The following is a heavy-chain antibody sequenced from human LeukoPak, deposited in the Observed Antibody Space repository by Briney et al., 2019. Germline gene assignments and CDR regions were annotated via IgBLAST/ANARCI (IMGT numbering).Heavy chain of an antibody. D-gene: IGHD1-26*01. CDR2: IYPSGNT. Sequence: SETLSLTCSVSGGSFSNNFWSWVRQPAGKGLEWIGRIYPSGNTNYNPSLKSRVTLSVDTSKTQFSLKLSSVTAADTAVYYCARGLRYSGSYLRIFHYYYMDVWGKGTTVTVSS. CDR1: GGSFSNNF. J-gene: IGHJ6*03. V-gene: IGHV4-4*07. CDR3: ARGLRYSGSYLRIFHYYYMDV.